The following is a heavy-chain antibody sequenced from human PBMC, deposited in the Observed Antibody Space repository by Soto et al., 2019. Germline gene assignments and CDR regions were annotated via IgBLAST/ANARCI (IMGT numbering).Heavy chain of an antibody. J-gene: IGHJ6*02. CDR2: ISYDGSNK. CDR3: AKAQHDYVFYGMDV. CDR1: GFTFSSYG. D-gene: IGHD3-16*01. Sequence: QVQLVESGGGVVQPGRSLRLSCAASGFTFSSYGMHWVRQAPGKGLEWVAVISYDGSNKYYADSVKGRFTISRDNSKNTLYLQMNSLRAEDTAVYYCAKAQHDYVFYGMDVWGQGTKVTVSS. V-gene: IGHV3-30*18.